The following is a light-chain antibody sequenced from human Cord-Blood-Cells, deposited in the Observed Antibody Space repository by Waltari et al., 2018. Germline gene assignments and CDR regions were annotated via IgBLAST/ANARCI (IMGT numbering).Light chain of an antibody. CDR2: EGS. CDR3: CSYAGSSTFEV. J-gene: IGLJ2*01. Sequence: QSALTQPASVSGSPGQSITISCTGTSSHVGSYNLVSCYQQHPGKAPKLMIYEGSKRPSGVSNRFSGSKSGNTASLTISGLQAEDEADYYCCSYAGSSTFEVFGGGTKLTVL. CDR1: SSHVGSYNL. V-gene: IGLV2-23*03.